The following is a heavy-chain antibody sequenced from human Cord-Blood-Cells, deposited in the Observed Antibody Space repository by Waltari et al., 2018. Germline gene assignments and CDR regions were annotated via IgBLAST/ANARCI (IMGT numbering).Heavy chain of an antibody. D-gene: IGHD6-13*01. CDR1: GGSFSGYH. CDR3: ARRYSSSWYLSWFDP. J-gene: IGHJ5*02. V-gene: IGHV4-34*01. CDR2: INHSGNT. Sequence: HEQLHAWGAGMLKPSETLSITWPVQGGSFSGYHWNWIRQHPGKGLECIGEINHSGNTNYNPSLKSRVTISVDTSKNQFSLKLSSVTAADTAVYYCARRYSSSWYLSWFDPWGQGTLVTVSS.